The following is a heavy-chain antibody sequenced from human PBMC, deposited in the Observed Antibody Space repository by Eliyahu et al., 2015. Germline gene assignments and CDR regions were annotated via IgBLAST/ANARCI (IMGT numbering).Heavy chain of an antibody. V-gene: IGHV4-59*08. J-gene: IGHJ1*01. Sequence: QVQLQESGPGLVKPSETLSLTCSVSGGSLSNYYWNWIRQSPGKGLEWIGYIHYRGTTKTNPSLNSRVILSVDTFNNQFSLKLTSATVTDTAVYYCAGSPTPYFYFQHWGPGHPGLRLL. D-gene: IGHD2/OR15-2a*01. CDR3: AGSPTPYFYFQH. CDR1: GGSLSNYY. CDR2: IHYRGTT.